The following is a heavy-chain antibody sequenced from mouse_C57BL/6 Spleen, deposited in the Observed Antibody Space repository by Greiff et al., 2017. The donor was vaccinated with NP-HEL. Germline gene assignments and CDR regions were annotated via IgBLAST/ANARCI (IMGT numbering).Heavy chain of an antibody. V-gene: IGHV1-55*01. CDR3: ARNRGYYAMDY. CDR2: IYPGSGST. Sequence: QVQLQQPGAELVKPGASVKMSCKASGYTFTSYWITWVKQRPGQGLEWIGDIYPGSGSTNYNEKLKSKATLTVDTSSSTAYMQLSSLTSEDSAVYYCARNRGYYAMDYWGQGTSVTVSS. CDR1: GYTFTSYW. J-gene: IGHJ4*01. D-gene: IGHD2-14*01.